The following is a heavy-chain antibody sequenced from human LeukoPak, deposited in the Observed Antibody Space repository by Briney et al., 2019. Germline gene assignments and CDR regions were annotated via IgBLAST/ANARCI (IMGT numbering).Heavy chain of an antibody. CDR3: ARSSGAYSSTSTWFDP. J-gene: IGHJ5*02. CDR1: GFTFSDYW. D-gene: IGHD6-13*01. Sequence: PGGSLRLSCAASGFTFSDYWMHWVRQAPRQGLVWVSRINKDGSTTHYADSVKGRFTISRDNAKNTLYLQMNSLRADDTAVYYCARSSGAYSSTSTWFDPWGQGTLVTVSS. CDR2: INKDGSTT. V-gene: IGHV3-74*01.